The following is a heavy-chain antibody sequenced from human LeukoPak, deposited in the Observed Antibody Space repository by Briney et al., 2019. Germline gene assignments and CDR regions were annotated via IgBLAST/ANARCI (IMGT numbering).Heavy chain of an antibody. CDR3: ARLRSATIVDY. V-gene: IGHV3-48*01. Sequence: GGSLRLSCAASGFTFSSYSMNWVRQAPEKGLEWVSYISSSSSTIYYADSVKGRFTISRDNAKNSLYLQMNSLRAEDTAVYYCARLRSATIVDYWGQGTLVTVSS. J-gene: IGHJ4*02. CDR2: ISSSSSTI. CDR1: GFTFSSYS. D-gene: IGHD5-12*01.